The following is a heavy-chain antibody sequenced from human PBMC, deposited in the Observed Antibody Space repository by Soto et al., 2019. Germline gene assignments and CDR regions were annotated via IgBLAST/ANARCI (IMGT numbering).Heavy chain of an antibody. Sequence: QVQLQESGPGLVRPSETLSLTCTVSSDSISSYYWVWIRQSPGKGLEWIGYTDYSGNTNYNPSLKSRVTISGDTSKNQFYLRLSSVTAADTAVYYCARAVGDPLYFLDYWGQGTLVTFSS. CDR3: ARAVGDPLYFLDY. D-gene: IGHD6-19*01. CDR2: TDYSGNT. V-gene: IGHV4-59*08. CDR1: SDSISSYY. J-gene: IGHJ4*02.